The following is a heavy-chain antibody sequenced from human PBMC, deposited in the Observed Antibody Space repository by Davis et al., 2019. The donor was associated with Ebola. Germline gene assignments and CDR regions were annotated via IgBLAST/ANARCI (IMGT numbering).Heavy chain of an antibody. CDR2: IDPSDSYT. CDR3: ARHRPFGDYAIDY. CDR1: GYSFASYW. D-gene: IGHD4-17*01. V-gene: IGHV5-10-1*01. J-gene: IGHJ4*02. Sequence: GESLKISCKGSGYSFASYWISWVRQMPGKGLEWMGRIDPSDSYTSYSPSFQGHVTISADKSISTAYLQWSSLKASDTAMYYCARHRPFGDYAIDYWGQGTLVTVSS.